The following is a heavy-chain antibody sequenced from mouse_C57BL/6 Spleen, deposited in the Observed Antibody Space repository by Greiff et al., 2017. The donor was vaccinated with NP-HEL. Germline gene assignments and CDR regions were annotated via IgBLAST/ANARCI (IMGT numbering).Heavy chain of an antibody. J-gene: IGHJ1*03. V-gene: IGHV1-55*01. CDR3: ARRDYYGSSYSYWYFDV. D-gene: IGHD1-1*01. CDR2: IYPGSGST. CDR1: GYTFTSYW. Sequence: QVQLQQPGAELVKPGASVKMSCKASGYTFTSYWITWVKQRPGQGLEWIGDIYPGSGSTNYNEKFKSKATLTVDTSSSTAYMQLRSLTSEDSAVYYCARRDYYGSSYSYWYFDVWGTGTTVTVSS.